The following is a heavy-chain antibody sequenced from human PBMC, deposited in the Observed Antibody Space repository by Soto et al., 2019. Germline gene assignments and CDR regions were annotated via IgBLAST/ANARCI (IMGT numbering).Heavy chain of an antibody. J-gene: IGHJ4*02. CDR2: IYYSGST. V-gene: IGHV4-31*03. CDR1: GGSISSGGYY. CDR3: ARVRVMAGYKRMSPYFDY. Sequence: SETLSLTCTVSGGSISSGGYYWSWVRQHPGKGLEWIGYIYYSGSTYYNPSLKSRVTISVDTSKNQFSLKLSSVTAADTAVYYCARVRVMAGYKRMSPYFDYWGQGTLVTVS. D-gene: IGHD6-19*01.